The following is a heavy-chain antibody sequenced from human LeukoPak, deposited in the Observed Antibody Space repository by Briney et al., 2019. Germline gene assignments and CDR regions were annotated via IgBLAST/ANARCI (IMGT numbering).Heavy chain of an antibody. CDR1: GYTFTSYA. CDR3: ARLYGPRPLIDY. Sequence: GASVKVSCKASGYTFTSYAMHWVRQAPGQRLEWMGWINAGNGNTKYSQKFQGRVTITRDTSASTAYMELSGLRSEDTAVYYCARLYGPRPLIDYWGQGTLVTVSS. CDR2: INAGNGNT. V-gene: IGHV1-3*01. J-gene: IGHJ4*02. D-gene: IGHD2/OR15-2a*01.